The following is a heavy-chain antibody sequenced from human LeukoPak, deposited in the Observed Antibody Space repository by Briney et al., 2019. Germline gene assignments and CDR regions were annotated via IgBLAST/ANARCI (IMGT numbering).Heavy chain of an antibody. J-gene: IGHJ4*02. CDR3: ARARQQWLVPLDY. CDR2: ISTYSTNT. D-gene: IGHD6-19*01. Sequence: ASVKVSCKASGYTFTSYDINWVRQATGQGLEWMGWISTYSTNTNYAQKLQGRVTMTTDTSTGTAYMEMKSLRSDDSAVYYCARARQQWLVPLDYWGQGTLVTVSS. V-gene: IGHV1-18*01. CDR1: GYTFTSYD.